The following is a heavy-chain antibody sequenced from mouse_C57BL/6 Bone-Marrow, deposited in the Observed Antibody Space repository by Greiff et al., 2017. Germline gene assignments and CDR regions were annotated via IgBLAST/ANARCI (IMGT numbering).Heavy chain of an antibody. D-gene: IGHD2-5*01. CDR3: ARYYSSSY. CDR2: IDPSDSYT. V-gene: IGHV1-50*01. Sequence: VQLQQPGAELVKPGASVKLSCKASGYTFTSYWMQWVKQRPGPGLEWIGEIDPSDSYTNYNQKFKGKATLTVDTSSSTAYMTLSSLTSEDSAVYYCARYYSSSYWGQGTTVTVSS. J-gene: IGHJ4*01. CDR1: GYTFTSYW.